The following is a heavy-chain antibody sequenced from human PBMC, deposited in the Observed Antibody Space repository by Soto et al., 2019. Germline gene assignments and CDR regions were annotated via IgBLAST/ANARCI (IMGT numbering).Heavy chain of an antibody. Sequence: GESLKISCKGSGYSFTSYWIGWVRQMPGKGLEWMGIIYPGDSDTRYGPSFQGQVTISADKSISTAYLQWSSLKASDTAMYYCARHGTGYCSGGSCDKYYYYYYGMDVWGQGTTVTVSS. CDR3: ARHGTGYCSGGSCDKYYYYYYGMDV. CDR2: IYPGDSDT. J-gene: IGHJ6*02. V-gene: IGHV5-51*01. D-gene: IGHD2-15*01. CDR1: GYSFTSYW.